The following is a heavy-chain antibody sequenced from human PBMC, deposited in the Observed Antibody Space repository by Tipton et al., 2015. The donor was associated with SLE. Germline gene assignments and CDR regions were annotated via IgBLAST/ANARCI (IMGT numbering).Heavy chain of an antibody. Sequence: GLVKPSETLSLTCTVSGGSISRYYWSWIRQPPGKGLEWIGHISSSGSTDSNPSLKSRITISPDTSKNQFSLKLTSVTAADTAVYFCARGLGDPGWFDPWGQGTLVTVSS. V-gene: IGHV4-4*09. D-gene: IGHD3-16*01. CDR1: GGSISRYY. CDR3: ARGLGDPGWFDP. J-gene: IGHJ5*02. CDR2: ISSSGST.